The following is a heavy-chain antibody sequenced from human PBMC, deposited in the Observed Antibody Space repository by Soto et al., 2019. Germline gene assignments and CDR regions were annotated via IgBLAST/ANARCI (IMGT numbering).Heavy chain of an antibody. J-gene: IGHJ4*02. CDR2: ISYDGSNT. D-gene: IGHD1-26*01. V-gene: IGHV3-30*18. CDR3: AKEGGLSGSYYISSSYYFDY. CDR1: GFTFSSYG. Sequence: QVQLVESGGGVVQPGRSLRLSCAASGFTFSSYGMHWVRQAPGKGLEWVAIISYDGSNTYYADSVKGRFTISRDNSKNSLYLQMNSARAEDTSVYYCAKEGGLSGSYYISSSYYFDYWGQGTLVTVSS.